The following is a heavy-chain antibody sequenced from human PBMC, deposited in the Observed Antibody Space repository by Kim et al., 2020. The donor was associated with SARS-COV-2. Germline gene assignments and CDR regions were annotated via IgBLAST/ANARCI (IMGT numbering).Heavy chain of an antibody. CDR3: ATGHFDSRGSKTHY. D-gene: IGHD3-22*01. J-gene: IGHJ4*02. CDR1: GGSFSGYY. Sequence: SETLSLTCGVYGGSFSGYYWSWIRQPPGKGLEWIGEINHSGSTNYNPSLKSRVTISADTSKNQFSLKLSSVTAAETAVYFCATGHFDSRGSKTHYWGQGT. V-gene: IGHV4-34*01. CDR2: INHSGST.